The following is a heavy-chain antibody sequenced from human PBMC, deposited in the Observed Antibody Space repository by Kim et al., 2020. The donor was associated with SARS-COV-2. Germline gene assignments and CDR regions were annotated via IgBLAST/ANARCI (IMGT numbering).Heavy chain of an antibody. CDR2: ISSSGSTI. J-gene: IGHJ6*03. D-gene: IGHD6-13*01. CDR3: ARVNAGVSSAYYYYYMDV. Sequence: GGSLRLSCAASGFTFSDYYMSWIRQAPGKGLEWVSYISSSGSTIYYADSVKGRFTISRDNAKNSLYLQMNSLRAEDTAVYYCARVNAGVSSAYYYYYMDVWGKGTTVTVSS. V-gene: IGHV3-11*01. CDR1: GFTFSDYY.